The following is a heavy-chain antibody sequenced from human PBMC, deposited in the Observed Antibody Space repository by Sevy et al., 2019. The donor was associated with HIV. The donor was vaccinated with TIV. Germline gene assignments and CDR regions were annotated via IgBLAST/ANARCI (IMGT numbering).Heavy chain of an antibody. V-gene: IGHV4-59*01. CDR2: IYYSGRT. Sequence: SETLSLTCNVSADSMSGYYWGWIRQPPGKGLEWIGYIYYSGRTDYKPSLKSRVVMSVDTSKKEFSLRLYAVTAADTAIYYCARGLTLDSSWYGAWYFDLWGRGTLVTVSS. CDR1: ADSMSGYY. D-gene: IGHD6-13*01. J-gene: IGHJ2*01. CDR3: ARGLTLDSSWYGAWYFDL.